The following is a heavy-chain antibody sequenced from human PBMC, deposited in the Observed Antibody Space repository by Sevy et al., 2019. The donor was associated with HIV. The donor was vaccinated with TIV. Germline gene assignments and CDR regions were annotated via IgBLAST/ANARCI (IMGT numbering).Heavy chain of an antibody. CDR1: GFSFTDFW. V-gene: IGHV3-7*01. CDR2: INQDGSEM. J-gene: IGHJ4*02. Sequence: GGSVRLSCKASGFSFTDFWMQWVRQVPGKGPEWVANINQDGSEMYYVDSVKGRFTISRDNAESALYLQMHGLRAEDAATYFCARRYFDLWGQGTVVTVSS. CDR3: ARRYFDL.